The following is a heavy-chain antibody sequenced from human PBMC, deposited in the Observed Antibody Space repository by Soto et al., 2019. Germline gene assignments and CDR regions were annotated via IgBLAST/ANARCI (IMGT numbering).Heavy chain of an antibody. CDR3: ARDGDYVRGTLDY. J-gene: IGHJ4*02. Sequence: GGSLRLSCAASGFTFSSYAMHWVRQAPGKGLEWVAVISYDGSNKYYADSVKGRFTISRDNSKNTLYLQMNSLRAEDTAVYYCARDGDYVRGTLDYWGQGTLVTVSS. CDR2: ISYDGSNK. CDR1: GFTFSSYA. D-gene: IGHD4-17*01. V-gene: IGHV3-30-3*01.